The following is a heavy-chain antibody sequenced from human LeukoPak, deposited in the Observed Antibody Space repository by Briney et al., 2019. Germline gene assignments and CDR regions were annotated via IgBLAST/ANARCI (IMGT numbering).Heavy chain of an antibody. V-gene: IGHV4-59*01. Sequence: SETLSLTCTVSGASISSYCWSWIRQPPGKGLEWIGYVCYSGNTNYNPSLKSRVTISVDTSKNQFSLKLNSVTAADTAVYYCARVRYCSTNRCYDREFDNWGQGTLVTVSS. D-gene: IGHD2-2*01. CDR2: VCYSGNT. CDR1: GASISSYC. CDR3: ARVRYCSTNRCYDREFDN. J-gene: IGHJ4*02.